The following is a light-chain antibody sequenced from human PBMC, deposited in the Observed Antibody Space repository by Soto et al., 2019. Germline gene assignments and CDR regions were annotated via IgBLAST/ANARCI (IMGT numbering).Light chain of an antibody. J-gene: IGLJ1*01. CDR1: SSNIGAGYD. Sequence: QSVLTQPPSVSGAPGQRVTISCTGSSSNIGAGYDAHWYQHLPGTAPKLLIYYNSNRPSGVSDRFSGSKSDTSASLAITGLQAEDEADYYCQSYDSSLSAYVFGTGTKVTVL. CDR3: QSYDSSLSAYV. CDR2: YNS. V-gene: IGLV1-40*01.